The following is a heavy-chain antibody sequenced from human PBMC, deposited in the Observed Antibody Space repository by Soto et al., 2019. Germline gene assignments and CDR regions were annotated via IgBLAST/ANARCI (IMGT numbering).Heavy chain of an antibody. CDR1: GDSVSSNSAA. V-gene: IGHV6-1*01. J-gene: IGHJ4*02. CDR3: ARGYSSGWFLTYYFDY. CDR2: TYYRSKWYN. Sequence: SQTLSLTCAISGDSVSSNSAAWNWIRQSPSRGLEWLGRTYYRSKWYNDYAVSVKSRITINPDTSKNQFSLQLNSVTPEDTAVYYCARGYSSGWFLTYYFDYWGQGTLVTVSS. D-gene: IGHD6-19*01.